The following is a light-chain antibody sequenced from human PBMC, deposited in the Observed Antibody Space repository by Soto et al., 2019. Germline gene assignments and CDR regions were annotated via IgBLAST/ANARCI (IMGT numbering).Light chain of an antibody. J-gene: IGLJ2*01. V-gene: IGLV2-14*01. Sequence: QSVLTQPASVSGSPGQSITISCTGTSSDDGGYNYVSWYQQHPGKAPKPMIYDVSNRPSGVSNRFSGSKSGNTASLTISGLQAEDEADYYCSSYTSSSTPVVFGGGTKLTVL. CDR2: DVS. CDR3: SSYTSSSTPVV. CDR1: SSDDGGYNY.